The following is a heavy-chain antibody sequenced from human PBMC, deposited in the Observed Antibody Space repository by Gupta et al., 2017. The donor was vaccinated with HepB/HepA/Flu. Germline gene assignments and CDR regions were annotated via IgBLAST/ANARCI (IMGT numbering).Heavy chain of an antibody. CDR2: IIPILGIA. D-gene: IGHD4-23*01. CDR3: AREFPAYGGQMGAFDI. J-gene: IGHJ3*02. Sequence: QVQLVQSGAEVKKPGSSVKVSCKASGGTFSSYAISWVRQAPGQGLEWMGRIIPILGIANYAQKFQGRVTITADKSTSTAYMELSSLRSEDTAVYYCAREFPAYGGQMGAFDIWGQGTMVTVSS. V-gene: IGHV1-69*04. CDR1: GGTFSSYA.